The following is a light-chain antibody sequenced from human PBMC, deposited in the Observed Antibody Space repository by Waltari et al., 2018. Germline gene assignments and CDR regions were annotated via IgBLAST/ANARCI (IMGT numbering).Light chain of an antibody. CDR1: QSVLYSSNNKNY. V-gene: IGKV4-1*01. J-gene: IGKJ1*01. CDR3: QQYNSYSA. CDR2: GAS. Sequence: DIVMTQSPDSLAVSLGERATINCKSSQSVLYSSNNKNYLAWYQQKPGKPPKLLIYGASTRESGVPDPFSGSGSGTDFTLTISSLQPDDFATYYCQQYNSYSAFGQGTKVEIK.